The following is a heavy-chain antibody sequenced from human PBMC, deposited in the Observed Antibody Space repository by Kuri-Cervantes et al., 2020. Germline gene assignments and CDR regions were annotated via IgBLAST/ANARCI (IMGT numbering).Heavy chain of an antibody. Sequence: ASVKVSCKASGYTFTGYYMHWVRQAPGQGLEWMGWISAYNGNTNYSQKLQGRVTMTTDTSTSTAYMELRSLRSDDTDVYYCASGIDTAMVGPPFGMDVWGQGTTVTVSS. D-gene: IGHD5-18*01. V-gene: IGHV1-18*04. CDR3: ASGIDTAMVGPPFGMDV. J-gene: IGHJ6*02. CDR2: ISAYNGNT. CDR1: GYTFTGYY.